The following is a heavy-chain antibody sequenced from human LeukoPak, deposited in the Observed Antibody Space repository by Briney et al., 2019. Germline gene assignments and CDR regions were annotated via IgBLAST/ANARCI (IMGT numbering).Heavy chain of an antibody. CDR2: IYTSGST. Sequence: PSETLSLTCTVSGGSFRSYYWSWIRQPAGKGLEGIGRIYTSGSTNYNPSLKSRVTMSIDTSKNQFSLKLSSVTAADTAVYYCARVAVTNSEFDYWGQGTLVTVSS. D-gene: IGHD4-17*01. CDR1: GGSFRSYY. J-gene: IGHJ4*02. V-gene: IGHV4-4*07. CDR3: ARVAVTNSEFDY.